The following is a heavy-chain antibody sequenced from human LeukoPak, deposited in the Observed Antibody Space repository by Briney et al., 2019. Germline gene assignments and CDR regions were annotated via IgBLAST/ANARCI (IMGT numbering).Heavy chain of an antibody. CDR1: GGSISSYY. CDR3: AKGYCSGGSCLAYYFDY. D-gene: IGHD2-15*01. V-gene: IGHV4-4*07. Sequence: PSETLSLTCTVSGGSISSYYWTWIRQPAGKGLEWIGLIYTSGSTNYKPSLKSRVTMSLHTSRNQFSLKLSSVTAADTAVYYCAKGYCSGGSCLAYYFDYWGQGTLVTVSS. CDR2: IYTSGST. J-gene: IGHJ4*02.